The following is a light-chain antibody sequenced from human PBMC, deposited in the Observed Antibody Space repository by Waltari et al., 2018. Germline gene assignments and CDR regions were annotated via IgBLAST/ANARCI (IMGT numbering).Light chain of an antibody. V-gene: IGLV2-14*01. CDR1: SSYVGGYNY. J-gene: IGLJ2*01. CDR2: EVT. CDR3: SSYTSSSTFSVV. Sequence: QSALTQPASVSGSPGQSIPISCPGTSSYVGGYNYLSWSQPHPGKAPKLIIYEVTNRPSGVSNRFSGSKSGNTASLTISGLQAEDEADYSCSSYTSSSTFSVVFGGGTKLTVL.